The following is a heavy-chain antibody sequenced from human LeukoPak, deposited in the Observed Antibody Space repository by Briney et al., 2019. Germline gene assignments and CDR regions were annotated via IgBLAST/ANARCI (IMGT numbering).Heavy chain of an antibody. J-gene: IGHJ5*02. D-gene: IGHD2/OR15-2a*01. V-gene: IGHV4-59*12. CDR1: GGSISSYY. CDR3: ARRKRLLAYNWFDP. CDR2: IYYSGST. Sequence: SETLSLTCTVSGGSISSYYWSWIRQPPGKGLEWIGYIYYSGSTNYNPSLKSRVTISVDTSKNQFSLKLSSVTAADTAVYYCARRKRLLAYNWFDPWGQGTLVTVSS.